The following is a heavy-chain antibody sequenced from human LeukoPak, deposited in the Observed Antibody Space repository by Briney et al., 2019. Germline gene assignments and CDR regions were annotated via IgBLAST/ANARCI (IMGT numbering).Heavy chain of an antibody. CDR2: FDPEDGET. D-gene: IGHD2-2*02. CDR3: ATLTTHIVVVPAAIRRGYYYYGMDV. V-gene: IGHV1-24*01. Sequence: ASVKVSCKVSGYTLTELSMHWVRQAPGKGLEWMGGFDPEDGETIYAQKFQGRVTMTEDTSTNTAYMELSSLRSEDTAVYYCATLTTHIVVVPAAIRRGYYYYGMDVWGQGTTVTVSS. CDR1: GYTLTELS. J-gene: IGHJ6*02.